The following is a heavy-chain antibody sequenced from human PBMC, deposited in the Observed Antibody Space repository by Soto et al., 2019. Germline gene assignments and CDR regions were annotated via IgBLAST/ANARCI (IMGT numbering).Heavy chain of an antibody. D-gene: IGHD6-19*01. J-gene: IGHJ3*02. CDR3: AKPYSSGWKDAFDI. Sequence: GGSLRLSCAASGFTFSSYGMHWVRQAPGKGLEWVAVISYDGSNKYYAHSVKGRFTISRDNSKNTLYLQMNCLSAEDTAGYYCAKPYSSGWKDAFDIWGQGTMVTVSS. V-gene: IGHV3-30*18. CDR1: GFTFSSYG. CDR2: ISYDGSNK.